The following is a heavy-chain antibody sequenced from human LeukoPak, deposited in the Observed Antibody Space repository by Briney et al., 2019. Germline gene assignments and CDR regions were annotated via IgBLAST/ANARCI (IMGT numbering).Heavy chain of an antibody. V-gene: IGHV3-30*18. CDR2: ISYDGSNK. J-gene: IGHJ6*02. D-gene: IGHD1-26*01. CDR1: GFTFSNYD. CDR3: AKPSGPHQYYFYYGMDV. Sequence: GGSLRLSCAASGFTFSNYDMHWVRQAPGKGLEWVAVISYDGSNKYSADSVKGRFTISRDNSKNTLYLQMNSLRAEDTAVYYCAKPSGPHQYYFYYGMDVWGQGTTVTVSS.